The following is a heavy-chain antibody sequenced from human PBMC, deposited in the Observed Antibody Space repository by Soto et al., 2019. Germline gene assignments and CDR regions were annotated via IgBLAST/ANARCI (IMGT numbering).Heavy chain of an antibody. V-gene: IGHV2-5*02. D-gene: IGHD6-13*01. Sequence: QITLKESGPTLVKPTQTLTLTCTFSGFSLSTSGVGVGWIRQPPGKALEWLALIYLDDDKRYSPSLKSRLTITKDTSKNQVVLTMTNMDPVDTATYYCARHPSGNAAAPGNFDYWGQGTLVTVSS. CDR1: GFSLSTSGVG. CDR2: IYLDDDK. J-gene: IGHJ4*02. CDR3: ARHPSGNAAAPGNFDY.